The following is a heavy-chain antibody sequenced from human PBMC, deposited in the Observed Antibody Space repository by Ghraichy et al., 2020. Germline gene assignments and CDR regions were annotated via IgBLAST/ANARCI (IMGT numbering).Heavy chain of an antibody. D-gene: IGHD6-19*01. CDR2: IYYSGST. CDR3: ARGAVAGYGGYYYYYMDV. Sequence: SETLSLTCTVSGGSISSYYWSWIRQPPGKGLEWIGYIYYSGSTNYNPSLKSRVTISVDTSKNQFSLKLSSVTAADTAVYYCARGAVAGYGGYYYYYMDVWGKGTTVTVSS. V-gene: IGHV4-59*01. CDR1: GGSISSYY. J-gene: IGHJ6*03.